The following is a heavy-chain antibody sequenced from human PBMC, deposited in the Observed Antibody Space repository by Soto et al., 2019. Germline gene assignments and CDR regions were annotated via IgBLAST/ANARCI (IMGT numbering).Heavy chain of an antibody. D-gene: IGHD3-22*01. Sequence: QVQLVQSGAEVKKPGASVKVSCKASGYTFTSYGISWVRQAPGQGLEWMGWISAYNGNTNYAQKFQGRVTITADESTSTAYMELSSLRSEDTAVYYCARGVFAASITMIENWFDPWGQGTLVTVSS. J-gene: IGHJ5*02. CDR3: ARGVFAASITMIENWFDP. CDR2: ISAYNGNT. V-gene: IGHV1-18*04. CDR1: GYTFTSYG.